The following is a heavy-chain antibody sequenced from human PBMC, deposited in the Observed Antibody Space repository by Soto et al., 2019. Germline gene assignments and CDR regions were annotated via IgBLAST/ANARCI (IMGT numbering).Heavy chain of an antibody. D-gene: IGHD7-27*01. CDR3: ARAGPNWGDAFDI. V-gene: IGHV6-1*01. CDR2: TYYRSKWYN. Sequence: KQSQTLSLTCAISGDSVSSNSAAWNWIRQSTSRGLEWLGRTYYRSKWYNDYAVSVKSRITINPDTSKNQFSLQLNSVTPEDTAVYYCARAGPNWGDAFDIWGQGTMVTVSS. CDR1: GDSVSSNSAA. J-gene: IGHJ3*02.